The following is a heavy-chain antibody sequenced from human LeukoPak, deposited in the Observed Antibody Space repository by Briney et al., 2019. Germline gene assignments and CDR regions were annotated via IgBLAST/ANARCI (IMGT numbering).Heavy chain of an antibody. CDR2: IYPGDSDT. Sequence: GESLHISSQGSGSRFTNYWIAWVRQIHGKGLEWMGIIYPGDSDTRYSPSFQGQVTISADKSITTAYLQWSSLKASDAAIYDCARRRDGYNHFDYWGQGTLVTVSS. V-gene: IGHV5-51*01. CDR1: GSRFTNYW. J-gene: IGHJ4*02. D-gene: IGHD5-24*01. CDR3: ARRRDGYNHFDY.